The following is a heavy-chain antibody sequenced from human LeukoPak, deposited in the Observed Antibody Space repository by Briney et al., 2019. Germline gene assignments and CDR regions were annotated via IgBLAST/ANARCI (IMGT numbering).Heavy chain of an antibody. Sequence: GGSLRLSCAASGFTFSDYYMSWIRQAPGKGLEWVSYISSSGSSTYYADSVKGRLTISRDNAKNSLYLQMNSLRVEDTAVYYCASRYSPFDFWGQGTLVTVSS. CDR3: ASRYSPFDF. D-gene: IGHD5-18*01. CDR2: ISSSGSST. J-gene: IGHJ4*02. V-gene: IGHV3-11*04. CDR1: GFTFSDYY.